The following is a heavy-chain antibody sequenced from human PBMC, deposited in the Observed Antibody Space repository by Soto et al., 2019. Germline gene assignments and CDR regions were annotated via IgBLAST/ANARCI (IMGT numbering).Heavy chain of an antibody. Sequence: SETLSLTCTVSGGSISSGGYYWSWIRQHPGKGLEWIGYIYYSGSTYYNTSLKSRVTISVDTSKNQFSLKLSSVTAADTAVYYFARVMDDSSGIHGGLDYWGHGTLVIVSS. CDR2: IYYSGST. CDR3: ARVMDDSSGIHGGLDY. V-gene: IGHV4-31*03. J-gene: IGHJ4*01. D-gene: IGHD3-22*01. CDR1: GGSISSGGYY.